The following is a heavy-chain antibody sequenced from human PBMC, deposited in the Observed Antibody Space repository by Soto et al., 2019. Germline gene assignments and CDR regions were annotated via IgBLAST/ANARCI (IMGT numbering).Heavy chain of an antibody. CDR2: INHRGST. V-gene: IGHV4-34*01. Sequence: QVQLQQSGAGLLRPSETLSLTCAVYGGSFSNYYWNWVRQPPGKGLEWIGEINHRGSTSYNPSRTRRVTVSLDTSKSQFSLKLTSVTAADTAVYYCARILLERRRFDYWGQGTLVTVSS. D-gene: IGHD1-1*01. J-gene: IGHJ4*02. CDR1: GGSFSNYY. CDR3: ARILLERRRFDY.